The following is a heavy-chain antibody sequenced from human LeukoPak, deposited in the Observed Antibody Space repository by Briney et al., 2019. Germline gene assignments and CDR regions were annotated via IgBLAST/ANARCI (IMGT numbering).Heavy chain of an antibody. Sequence: GRSLRLSCAAAGFTFGDYAMHWVRQAPGKGLEWVSGISWNSDTIGYADSVKGRFIISRDTAKSSLYLQMNSLRPEDTALYYCAKVGGLGSFYRNPYFAYWGQGTLVTVSS. V-gene: IGHV3-9*01. CDR1: GFTFGDYA. J-gene: IGHJ4*02. D-gene: IGHD3-10*01. CDR2: ISWNSDTI. CDR3: AKVGGLGSFYRNPYFAY.